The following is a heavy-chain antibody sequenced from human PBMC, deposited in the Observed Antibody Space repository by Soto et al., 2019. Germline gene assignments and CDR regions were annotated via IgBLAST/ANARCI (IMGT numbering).Heavy chain of an antibody. J-gene: IGHJ4*02. Sequence: PSETLSLTCTVSGGSISSGGYYWSWIRQHPGKGLEWIGYIYYSGSTYYNPSLKSRVTISVDTSKNQFSLKLSSVTAADTAVYYCARDQVNDDDLWPFFDYWGQGTLVTVSS. CDR1: GGSISSGGYY. CDR3: ARDQVNDDDLWPFFDY. D-gene: IGHD1-1*01. V-gene: IGHV4-31*03. CDR2: IYYSGST.